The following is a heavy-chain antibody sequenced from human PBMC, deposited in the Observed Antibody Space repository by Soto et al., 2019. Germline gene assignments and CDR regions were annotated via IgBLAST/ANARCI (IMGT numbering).Heavy chain of an antibody. CDR1: GGSISSSSYY. CDR3: ARRGYYYDSSGYPSVWY. Sequence: SETLSLTCTVSGGSISSSSYYWGWIRQPPGKGLEWIGSIYYSGSTYYNPSLKSRVTISVDTSKNQFSLKLSSVTAADTAVYYCARRGYYYDSSGYPSVWYWGQGTLVTGLL. D-gene: IGHD3-22*01. CDR2: IYYSGST. J-gene: IGHJ4*02. V-gene: IGHV4-39*01.